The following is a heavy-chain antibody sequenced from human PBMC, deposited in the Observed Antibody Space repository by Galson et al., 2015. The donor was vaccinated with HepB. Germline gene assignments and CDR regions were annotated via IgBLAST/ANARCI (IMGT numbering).Heavy chain of an antibody. D-gene: IGHD5-24*01. J-gene: IGHJ4*02. V-gene: IGHV5-10-1*01. CDR1: GFSFTTYW. CDR2: IDPSDSYT. CDR3: ARLEGYTHFDY. Sequence: QSGAEVKKPGESLRISCKGSGFSFTTYWITWVRQTPGKGLEWMGRIDPSDSYTNYSPSFQGHVTISADKSISTAYLQWGSLKASDTAMYYCARLEGYTHFDYWGQGTLVTVSS.